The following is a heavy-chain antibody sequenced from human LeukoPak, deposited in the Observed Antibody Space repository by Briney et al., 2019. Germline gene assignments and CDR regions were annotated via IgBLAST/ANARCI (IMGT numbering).Heavy chain of an antibody. CDR2: IDPNSGGT. D-gene: IGHD3-10*01. J-gene: IGHJ5*02. Sequence: GASVKVSCKASGYTFTGYYMHWVRQAPGQGLEWMGWIDPNSGGTNYAQKFQGRVTMTRDTSISTAYMVLNRLRSDDTAVYYCARDRRITMVRGVMEIDPWGQGTLVTVSS. CDR3: ARDRRITMVRGVMEIDP. V-gene: IGHV1-2*02. CDR1: GYTFTGYY.